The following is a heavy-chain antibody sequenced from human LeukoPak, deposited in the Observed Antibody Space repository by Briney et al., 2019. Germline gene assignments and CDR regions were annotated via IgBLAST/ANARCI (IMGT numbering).Heavy chain of an antibody. CDR2: IYTSGST. Sequence: SETLSLTCTVSGGSISSGSYYWSWIRQPAGKGLEWIGRIYTSGSTNYNPSLKSRVTISVDTSKNQFSLKLSSVTAADTAVYYCARRLWFGAYYYMDVWGKGTTVTISS. D-gene: IGHD3-10*01. CDR3: ARRLWFGAYYYMDV. J-gene: IGHJ6*03. V-gene: IGHV4-61*02. CDR1: GGSISSGSYY.